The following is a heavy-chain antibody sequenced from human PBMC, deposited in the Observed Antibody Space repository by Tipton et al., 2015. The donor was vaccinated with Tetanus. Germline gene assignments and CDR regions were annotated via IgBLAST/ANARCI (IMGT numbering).Heavy chain of an antibody. J-gene: IGHJ4*02. CDR2: INPNSGGT. CDR3: AIAYYYDSSSPFDY. Sequence: QLVQSGAEVKKPGASVKVSCKASGYTFTGYYMHWVRQAPGQGLEWMGWINPNSGGTNYAQKFQGWVTMTRDTSISTAYMELSRLRSDDTAVYYCAIAYYYDSSSPFDYWGQGTLVTVSS. V-gene: IGHV1-2*04. CDR1: GYTFTGYY. D-gene: IGHD3-22*01.